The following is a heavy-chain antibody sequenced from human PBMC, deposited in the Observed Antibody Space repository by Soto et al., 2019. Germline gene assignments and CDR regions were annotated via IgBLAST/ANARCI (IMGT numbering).Heavy chain of an antibody. CDR1: GLTFSNYG. J-gene: IGHJ4*02. V-gene: IGHV3-74*01. Sequence: GGSLRLSCAASGLTFSNYGMNWVRQAPGKGLEWISRINSDGRSTSYADSVKGRFTISRDNAKNTLYLQMNSLRAEDTAVYYCASYYGSGSYLPTYWGQGTLVPVSS. D-gene: IGHD3-10*01. CDR2: INSDGRST. CDR3: ASYYGSGSYLPTY.